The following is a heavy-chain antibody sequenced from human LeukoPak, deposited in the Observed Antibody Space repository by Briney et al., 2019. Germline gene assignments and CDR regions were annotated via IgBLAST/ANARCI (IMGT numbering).Heavy chain of an antibody. J-gene: IGHJ4*02. Sequence: TSETLSLTCTVSGGSISSYYWSWIRQPPGKGLEWIGYIYYSGSTNYNPSLKSRVTISIDTSKNQFSLKLSSVTAADTAVYYCARGTRDYGDLYYFVYWGQGTLVTVSS. CDR1: GGSISSYY. V-gene: IGHV4-59*01. CDR2: IYYSGST. CDR3: ARGTRDYGDLYYFVY. D-gene: IGHD4-17*01.